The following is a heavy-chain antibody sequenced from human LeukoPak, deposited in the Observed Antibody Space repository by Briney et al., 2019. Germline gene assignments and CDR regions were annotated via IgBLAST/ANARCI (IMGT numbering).Heavy chain of an antibody. CDR2: ISYDGSNK. CDR1: GFTFSSYG. CDR3: ARGALGAAAGTFDI. D-gene: IGHD6-13*01. V-gene: IGHV3-30*03. J-gene: IGHJ3*02. Sequence: GGSLRLSCAASGFTFSSYGMHWVRQAPGKGLEWVAVISYDGSNKYYADSVKGRFTISRDNSKNTLYLQMNSLRAEDTAVYSCARGALGAAAGTFDIWGQGTMVTVSS.